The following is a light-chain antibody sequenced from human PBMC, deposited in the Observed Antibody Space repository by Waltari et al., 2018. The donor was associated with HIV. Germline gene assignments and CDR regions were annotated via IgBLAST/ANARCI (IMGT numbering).Light chain of an antibody. CDR1: SSDVGGYKY. J-gene: IGLJ1*01. V-gene: IGLV2-11*01. CDR3: CSYAGSYSYV. Sequence: QSALTQPRSVSGSPGQSVTISCTGSSSDVGGYKYVSWYEQHPGKAPKLMIYDVSKRPSVVPDRFSGSKSGNTASLTISGLQAEDEADYNCCSYAGSYSYVCATRTKVTVL. CDR2: DVS.